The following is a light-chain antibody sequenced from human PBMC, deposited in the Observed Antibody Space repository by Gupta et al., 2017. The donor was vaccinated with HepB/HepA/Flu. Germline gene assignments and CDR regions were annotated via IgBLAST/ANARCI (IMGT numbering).Light chain of an antibody. Sequence: QSVLTQPPSASGTPGQRVTTSCSGTYSNIGSNTVNWYQQLPGMAHKLLIYNNNQRPSGVPDRFSGSKSGTSASLASSGLQSEDESEYYCAAWDDSLNAPCWVFGGGTKLTVL. CDR1: YSNIGSNT. V-gene: IGLV1-44*01. J-gene: IGLJ3*02. CDR3: AAWDDSLNAPCWV. CDR2: NNN.